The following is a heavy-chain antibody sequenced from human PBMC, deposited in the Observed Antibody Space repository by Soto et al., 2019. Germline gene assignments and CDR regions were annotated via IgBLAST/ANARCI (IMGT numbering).Heavy chain of an antibody. D-gene: IGHD3-3*01. CDR3: AKVAIFGVVYADGLDV. CDR1: GFTFSNYA. Sequence: AQLVESGGGLVQPGVSLRLSCAASGFTFSNYAMSWVRQAPGKGLEWDSAITGSGGSTYYADSVKGRFTISRDNSKIALYLQMSSLRAEDTAVYYCAKVAIFGVVYADGLDVWGQGTTVTVSS. V-gene: IGHV3-23*04. CDR2: ITGSGGST. J-gene: IGHJ6*02.